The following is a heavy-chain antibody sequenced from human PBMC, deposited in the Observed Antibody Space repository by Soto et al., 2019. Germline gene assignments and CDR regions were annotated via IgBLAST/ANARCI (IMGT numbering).Heavy chain of an antibody. CDR2: MYPADTDI. V-gene: IGHV5-51*01. Sequence: EVQLVQSGAEVKKPGESLKISCKASGYSFSFYWIGWVRQMPGKGLEWMAIMYPADTDIRYSPSFEAHVTISADKSTRTACLQWSRLKSSDTAMSYCATAYVYDFENSNYYRDAFDIWGQATLVNSSS. D-gene: IGHD3-22*01. CDR3: ATAYVYDFENSNYYRDAFDI. J-gene: IGHJ3*02. CDR1: GYSFSFYW.